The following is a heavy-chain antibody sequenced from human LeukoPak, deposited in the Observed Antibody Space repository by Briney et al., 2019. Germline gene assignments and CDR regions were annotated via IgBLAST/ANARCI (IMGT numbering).Heavy chain of an antibody. Sequence: PGGSLRLSCAASGFTVSINCMSWVRQAPGKGLEWVSVIYSGSSTYYADSVKGRFTISRHNSKNTLYLQMNSLRAEDTAVYYCASNSGTDAFDIWGQGTMVTVSS. CDR1: GFTVSINC. CDR2: IYSGSST. D-gene: IGHD6-19*01. J-gene: IGHJ3*02. CDR3: ASNSGTDAFDI. V-gene: IGHV3-53*04.